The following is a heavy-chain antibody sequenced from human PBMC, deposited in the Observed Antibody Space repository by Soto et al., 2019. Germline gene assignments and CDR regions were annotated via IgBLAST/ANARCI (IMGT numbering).Heavy chain of an antibody. J-gene: IGHJ5*02. V-gene: IGHV4-39*01. D-gene: IGHD3-10*01. CDR1: GGSTSRSSYY. CDR3: ARWAKYYRANNGVDP. Sequence: SETLSLTCTVSGGSTSRSSYYWGWIRQPPGEGLEWIGSIYYSGSTYYNPSLTSRVPIFVDTSKNQFSLKLSSVTAADTAVYYWARWAKYYRANNGVDPWGQGTLVTVSS. CDR2: IYYSGST.